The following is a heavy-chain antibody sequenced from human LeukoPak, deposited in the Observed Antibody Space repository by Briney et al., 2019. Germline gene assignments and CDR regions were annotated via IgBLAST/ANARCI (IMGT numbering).Heavy chain of an antibody. V-gene: IGHV4-59*02. CDR3: ATDFNYDSSGYLYNWFDP. CDR1: GGSVSSYY. D-gene: IGHD3-22*01. J-gene: IGHJ5*02. Sequence: SETLSLTCTVSGGSVSSYYWSWIRQPPGKGLEWIGYIYYSGSTNYNPSLKSRVTISVDTTKNQFSLKLSSVTAADTAVYYCATDFNYDSSGYLYNWFDPWGQGTLVTVSS. CDR2: IYYSGST.